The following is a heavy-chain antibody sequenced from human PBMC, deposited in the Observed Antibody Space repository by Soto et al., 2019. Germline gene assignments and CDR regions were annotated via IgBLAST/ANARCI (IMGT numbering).Heavy chain of an antibody. CDR2: IIPIFGTA. Sequence: QVQLVQSGAEVKKPGSSVKVSCKASGGTFSSYAISWVRQAPGQGLEWMGGIIPIFGTANYAQKFQGRVTITADKSTSTAYMDLSSVRSEDTAEYDWATSPHAVDMVATGPGGHFDYWGQGTLVTVSS. CDR1: GGTFSSYA. V-gene: IGHV1-69*06. CDR3: ATSPHAVDMVATGPGGHFDY. J-gene: IGHJ4*02. D-gene: IGHD5-12*01.